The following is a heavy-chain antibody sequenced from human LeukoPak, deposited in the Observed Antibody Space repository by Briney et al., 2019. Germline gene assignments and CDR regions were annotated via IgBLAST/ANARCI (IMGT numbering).Heavy chain of an antibody. CDR3: AKDYSSGYYGEYSDY. CDR2: ISYDGSNK. D-gene: IGHD3-22*01. CDR1: GFTFSSYG. J-gene: IGHJ4*02. V-gene: IGHV3-30*18. Sequence: GRSLRLSYAASGFTFSSYGMHWVRQAPGKGLEWVAVISYDGSNKYYADSVKGRFTISRDNSKNTLYLQMNSLRAEDTAVYYCAKDYSSGYYGEYSDYWGQGTLVTVSS.